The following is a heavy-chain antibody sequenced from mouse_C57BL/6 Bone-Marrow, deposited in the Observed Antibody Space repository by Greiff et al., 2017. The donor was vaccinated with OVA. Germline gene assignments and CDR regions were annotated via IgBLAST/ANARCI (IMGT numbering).Heavy chain of an antibody. CDR1: GFNIKDDY. CDR2: IDPENGDT. V-gene: IGHV14-4*01. Sequence: EVKLVESGAELVRPGASVKLSCTASGFNIKDDYMHWVKQRPEQGLEWIGWIDPENGDTEYASKFQGKATITADTSSNTAYLQLSSLTSEDTAVYYCTTSLPCAMDYWGQGTSVTVSS. CDR3: TTSLPCAMDY. J-gene: IGHJ4*01.